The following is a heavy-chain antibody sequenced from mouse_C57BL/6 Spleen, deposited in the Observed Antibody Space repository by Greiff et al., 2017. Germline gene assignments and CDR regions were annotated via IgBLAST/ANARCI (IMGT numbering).Heavy chain of an antibody. CDR3: ARGTAYGAY. CDR1: GYTFTSYW. V-gene: IGHV1-50*01. CDR2: IYPSDSYT. D-gene: IGHD3-3*01. J-gene: IGHJ3*01. Sequence: QVQLQQPGAELVKPGASVKLSCKASGYTFTSYWMQWVKQRPGQGLEWIGEIYPSDSYTNYNQKFKGKATLTVDTSSSTAYMQLSSLTSEDSAVYYCARGTAYGAYWGQGTLVTVSA.